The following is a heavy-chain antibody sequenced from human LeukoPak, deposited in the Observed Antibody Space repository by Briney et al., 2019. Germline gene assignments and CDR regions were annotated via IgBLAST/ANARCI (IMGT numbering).Heavy chain of an antibody. CDR1: GYTFTGYY. D-gene: IGHD5-12*01. CDR2: INPNSGGT. V-gene: IGHV1-2*02. J-gene: IGHJ4*02. Sequence: ASVKVSCKASGYTFTGYYMHWVRQAPGQGLEWMGWINPNSGGTNYAQKFQGRVTMTRDTSISIAYMELSRLRSDDTAVYYCARNPGYRGYDSLGPFDYWGQGTLVTVSS. CDR3: ARNPGYRGYDSLGPFDY.